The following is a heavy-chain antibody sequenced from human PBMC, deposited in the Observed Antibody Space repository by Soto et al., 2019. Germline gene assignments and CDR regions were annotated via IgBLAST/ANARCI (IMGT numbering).Heavy chain of an antibody. CDR1: GFTFSSHG. CDR2: IWYEGRNE. D-gene: IGHD3-22*01. CDR3: ARVLFNYDSSGHQNYAMDL. V-gene: IGHV3-33*01. Sequence: GGTLRLSCEGSGFTFSSHGMHWVRQAPGKGLEWVAVIWYEGRNEYYADAVRGRFTISRDNSKNTLFLQINSLRAEDTAVYYCARVLFNYDSSGHQNYAMDLWGQGTTVTVSS. J-gene: IGHJ6*02.